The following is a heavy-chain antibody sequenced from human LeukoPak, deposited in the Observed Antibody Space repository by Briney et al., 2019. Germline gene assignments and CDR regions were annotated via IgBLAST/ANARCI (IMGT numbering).Heavy chain of an antibody. Sequence: SETLSLTCTVSGYSISSGYYWGWIRQPPGKGLEWIGSIYHSGSTYYNPSLKSRVTISVDTSKNQFSLKLSSVTAADTAVYYCVRRRGDSSGYYLDYWGQGTLVTVSS. CDR2: IYHSGST. CDR1: GYSISSGYY. V-gene: IGHV4-38-2*02. J-gene: IGHJ4*02. D-gene: IGHD3-22*01. CDR3: VRRRGDSSGYYLDY.